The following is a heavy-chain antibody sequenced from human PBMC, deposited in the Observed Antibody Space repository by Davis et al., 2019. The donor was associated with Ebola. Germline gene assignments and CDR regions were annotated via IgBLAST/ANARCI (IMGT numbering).Heavy chain of an antibody. CDR2: IIPMFRSP. V-gene: IGHV1-69*13. Sequence: SVKVSCKTSGGTFSSFAIGWVRQAPGQGLEWMGGIIPMFRSPNYAQKFQDRVTITADESTRTVYMELNSLRAEDTAVYFCARVETGYYYDSSDSPSFFDPWGQGTVVTVSS. J-gene: IGHJ5*02. CDR3: ARVETGYYYDSSDSPSFFDP. CDR1: GGTFSSFA. D-gene: IGHD3-22*01.